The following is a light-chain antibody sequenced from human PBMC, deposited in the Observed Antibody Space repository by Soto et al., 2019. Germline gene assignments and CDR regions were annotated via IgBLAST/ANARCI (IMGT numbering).Light chain of an antibody. CDR1: QGIAPY. J-gene: IGKJ4*01. CDR3: QKHNSSPLT. V-gene: IGKV1-27*01. CDR2: ATS. Sequence: DVQMTQSPSSLSAFVGDRVTITCRASQGIAPYLAWFQQKPGKVPKLLIYATSTLQSGVPSRFSGSGSGTDFTLTINSLQPEDVGTYYGQKHNSSPLTFGGGTKVEIK.